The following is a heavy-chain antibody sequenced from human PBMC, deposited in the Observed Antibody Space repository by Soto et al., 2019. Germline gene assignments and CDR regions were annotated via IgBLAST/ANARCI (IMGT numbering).Heavy chain of an antibody. J-gene: IGHJ6*02. CDR3: ARGPRAPPPHDYGMDV. V-gene: IGHV3-23*01. CDR1: GFTFSSHV. CDR2: ISVVGGTT. Sequence: EVQLLESGGALVQLGGSLGPSCAASGFTFSSHVINWVRQAPGKGLEWVAAISVVGGTTYYGVSVEGRFTMSRDNSKNTLYLQMNSLRADDTAVYYCARGPRAPPPHDYGMDVWGQGTTVTVSS.